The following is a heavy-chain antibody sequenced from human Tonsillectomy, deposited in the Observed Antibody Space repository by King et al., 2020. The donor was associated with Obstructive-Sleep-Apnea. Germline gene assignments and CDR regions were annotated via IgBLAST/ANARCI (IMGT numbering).Heavy chain of an antibody. J-gene: IGHJ5*02. Sequence: QLQESGPGLVKPSETLSLTCTVSGGSISSSSYYWGWIRQPPGKGLEWIGSIYYSGSTYYNPSVKSRVTISVDTSKNQFSLKLSSVTAADTAVYYCASAGPHCGGGSCSNWFDPWGQGTLVTVSS. CDR2: IYYSGST. CDR3: ASAGPHCGGGSCSNWFDP. CDR1: GGSISSSSYY. D-gene: IGHD2-15*01. V-gene: IGHV4-39*07.